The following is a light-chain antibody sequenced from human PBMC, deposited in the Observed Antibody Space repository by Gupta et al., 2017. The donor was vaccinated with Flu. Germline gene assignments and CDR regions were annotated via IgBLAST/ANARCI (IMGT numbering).Light chain of an antibody. J-gene: IGLJ2*01. V-gene: IGLV3-21*02. CDR1: SGNKI. Sequence: SVSVAPGQTARSTCGGSGNKIVHWYQQTSGQAPVVVVYDDRDRPPGIPERFSGFNSGHTATLTISSVEAGDEADYYCQVWDSDGDNVVFGGGTKLTV. CDR2: DDR. CDR3: QVWDSDGDNVV.